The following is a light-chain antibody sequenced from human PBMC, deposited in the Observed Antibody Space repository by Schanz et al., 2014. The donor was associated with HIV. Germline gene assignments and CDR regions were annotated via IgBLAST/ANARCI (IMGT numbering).Light chain of an antibody. J-gene: IGLJ3*02. CDR1: SSNIGAGYH. Sequence: QSVLTQPPSLSGAPGQRVTISCTGSSSNIGAGYHVQWYQQLPGTAPKLLIYGNSNRPSGVSSRFSGSKSGNTASLTISGLQADDEADYYCSSYTSSSTWVFGGGTKLTVL. V-gene: IGLV1-40*01. CDR2: GNS. CDR3: SSYTSSSTWV.